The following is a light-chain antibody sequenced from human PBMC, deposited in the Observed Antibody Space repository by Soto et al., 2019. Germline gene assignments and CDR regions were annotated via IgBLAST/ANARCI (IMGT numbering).Light chain of an antibody. Sequence: EIVLTQSPATLSLSPGERATLSCRASQSVSSYLAWYQQKPGQAPRLLIYDASNSATGIPARFSGSGSGTDFTLTSSSLEPEDFAVYYCQQRSNWPPRITFGQGTRLEIK. CDR2: DAS. CDR1: QSVSSY. V-gene: IGKV3-11*01. J-gene: IGKJ5*01. CDR3: QQRSNWPPRIT.